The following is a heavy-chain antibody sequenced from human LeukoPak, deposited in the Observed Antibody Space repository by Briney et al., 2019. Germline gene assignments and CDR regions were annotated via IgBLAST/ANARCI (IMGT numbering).Heavy chain of an antibody. D-gene: IGHD3-22*01. CDR3: ARDYYDGIGYYYEDY. V-gene: IGHV3-21*04. CDR2: ISSSSNYI. Sequence: GGSLRLSCAASGFTFSSYSMNWVRQAPGKGLEWVSSISSSSNYIYYADSVKGRFTISRDNSKNTLSLQMNSLRAEDTAVYYCARDYYDGIGYYYEDYWGQGTLVTVSS. J-gene: IGHJ4*02. CDR1: GFTFSSYS.